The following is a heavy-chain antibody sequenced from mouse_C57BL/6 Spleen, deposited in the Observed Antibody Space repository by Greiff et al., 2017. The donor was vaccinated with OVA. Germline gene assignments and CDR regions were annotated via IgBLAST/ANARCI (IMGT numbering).Heavy chain of an antibody. Sequence: DVKLQESGTVLARPGASVKMSCKTSGYTFTSYWMHWVKQRPGQGLEWIGAIYPGNSDTSYNQKFKGKAKLTAVTSASTAYMELSSLTNEDSAVYYCTRGGTVVATDAMDYWGQGTSVTVSS. CDR3: TRGGTVVATDAMDY. V-gene: IGHV1-5*01. J-gene: IGHJ4*01. CDR1: GYTFTSYW. CDR2: IYPGNSDT. D-gene: IGHD1-1*01.